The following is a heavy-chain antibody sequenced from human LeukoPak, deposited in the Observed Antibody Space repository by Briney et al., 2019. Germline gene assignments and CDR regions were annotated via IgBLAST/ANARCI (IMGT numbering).Heavy chain of an antibody. V-gene: IGHV3-23*01. J-gene: IGHJ2*01. D-gene: IGHD5-18*01. CDR3: AKDQGQGIQLWLRWYFDL. CDR2: ISGSGGST. CDR1: GFTFSSYA. Sequence: PGGSLRLSCAASGFTFSSYAMSWVRQAPGKGLEWVSAISGSGGSTYYADSVKGRFTISRDNSKNTLYLQMDSLRAEDTAVYYCAKDQGQGIQLWLRWYFDLWGRGTLVTVSS.